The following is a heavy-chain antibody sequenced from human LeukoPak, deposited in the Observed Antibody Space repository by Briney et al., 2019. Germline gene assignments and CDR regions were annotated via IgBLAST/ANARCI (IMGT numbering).Heavy chain of an antibody. CDR2: IDPNSGGT. CDR3: APTAAAENYCFDY. Sequence: GASVKVSCKTSGYTFTGYYMHWLRQAAGQGGDWMGWIDPNSGGTYYAQKFQGRVTMTRDTSITTAYMELSRLRSDDTAVYYCAPTAAAENYCFDYWLQGRLVTVCS. J-gene: IGHJ4*02. V-gene: IGHV1-2*02. D-gene: IGHD6-13*01. CDR1: GYTFTGYY.